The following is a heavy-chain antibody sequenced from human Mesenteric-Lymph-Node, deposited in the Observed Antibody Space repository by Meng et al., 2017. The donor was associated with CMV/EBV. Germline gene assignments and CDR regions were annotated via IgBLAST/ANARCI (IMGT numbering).Heavy chain of an antibody. CDR1: GYSFTKYG. CDR3: ARAIGDLTGRED. J-gene: IGHJ4*02. CDR2: ISAYNGNR. Sequence: ASVKVSCKTSGYSFTKYGVSWVRQAPGQGLEWMGWISAYNGNRNYAQKFQGRIIMTTDTSTSTAYVELRSLRPDDTAVYYCARAIGDLTGREDWGQGTLVTVSS. V-gene: IGHV1-18*01. D-gene: IGHD3-9*01.